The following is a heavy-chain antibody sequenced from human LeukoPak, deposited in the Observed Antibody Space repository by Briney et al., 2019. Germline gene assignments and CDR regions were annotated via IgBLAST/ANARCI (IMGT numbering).Heavy chain of an antibody. CDR3: ARVLNVNWGSYAY. CDR1: GFTFSSYA. D-gene: IGHD3-16*01. V-gene: IGHV3-7*04. Sequence: PGGSLRLSCAASGFTFSSYARHWVRQAPGEGLEWLPNIKQGGSENSYVDSVKGRFTISRDNAKNSLYLQINSLRAEDTAVYYCARVLNVNWGSYAYWGQRTLVTVSS. CDR2: IKQGGSEN. J-gene: IGHJ1*01.